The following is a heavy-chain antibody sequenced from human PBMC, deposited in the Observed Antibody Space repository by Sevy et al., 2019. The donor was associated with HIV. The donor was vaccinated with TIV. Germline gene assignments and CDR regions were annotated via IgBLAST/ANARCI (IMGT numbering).Heavy chain of an antibody. CDR2: IKSKTDGGTT. D-gene: IGHD1-26*01. CDR3: TTGVGATTSYYYYYMDV. J-gene: IGHJ6*03. Sequence: GGSLRLSCAASGFTFSNAWMSWVRQAPGKGLEWVGRIKSKTDGGTTDYAAPVKDRFTISRDDSKNTLYLQMNSLKTEDTAVYYCTTGVGATTSYYYYYMDVWGKGTTVTVSS. CDR1: GFTFSNAW. V-gene: IGHV3-15*01.